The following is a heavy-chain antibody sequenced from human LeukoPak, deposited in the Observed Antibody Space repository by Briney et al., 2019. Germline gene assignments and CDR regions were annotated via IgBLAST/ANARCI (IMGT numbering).Heavy chain of an antibody. CDR1: EFAFSSYW. CDR2: INSDGSPT. Sequence: GGSQRLSCAASEFAFSSYWMHWVRQAPGKGLVWVSRINSDGSPTSYADSVKGRFTISRDNARSTLYLQMNSLRVEDTAVYYCAGGGAVYGLNWGQGTLVTVSS. CDR3: AGGGAVYGLN. J-gene: IGHJ4*02. V-gene: IGHV3-74*01. D-gene: IGHD3-10*01.